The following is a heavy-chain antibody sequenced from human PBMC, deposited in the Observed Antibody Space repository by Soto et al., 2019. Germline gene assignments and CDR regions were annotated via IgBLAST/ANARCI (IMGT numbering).Heavy chain of an antibody. CDR2: ISGSGDST. CDR3: AIGRGRSFYYGMDV. Sequence: EVQLLESGGGLVQPGGSLRLSCAASGFTFSSYAMTWVRQAPGKGLEWVSAISGSGDSTYYTDSVKGRFSISRDNSKNTLYLQMNRLRAEDTAVYYCAIGRGRSFYYGMDVWGHGTTVNVSS. CDR1: GFTFSSYA. V-gene: IGHV3-23*01. J-gene: IGHJ6*02. D-gene: IGHD3-16*01.